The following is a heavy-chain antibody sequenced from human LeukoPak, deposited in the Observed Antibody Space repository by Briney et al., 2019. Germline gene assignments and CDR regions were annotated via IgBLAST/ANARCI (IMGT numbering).Heavy chain of an antibody. Sequence: GESLKISCKGSGYSFSTYWIGWVRQMPGKGLEWMGIIYPGDSDTRYSPSFQGQVTISADKSISTAYLQWSSLEASDTAMYYCAKTHYSSGYYTDFDYWGQGTLVTVSS. D-gene: IGHD3-22*01. V-gene: IGHV5-51*01. CDR1: GYSFSTYW. CDR3: AKTHYSSGYYTDFDY. J-gene: IGHJ4*02. CDR2: IYPGDSDT.